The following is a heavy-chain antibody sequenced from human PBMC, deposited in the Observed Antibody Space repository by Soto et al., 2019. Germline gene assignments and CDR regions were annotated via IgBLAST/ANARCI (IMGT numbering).Heavy chain of an antibody. Sequence: SGGSLRLSCAASGFTFSSYAMSWVRQAPGKGLEWVSAISGSGGSTYYADSVKGRLTISRDNSKNTLYLQMNSLRAEDTAVYYCAKDRDRGSGSYRTYYYYGMDVWGQGTTVTVSS. CDR2: ISGSGGST. J-gene: IGHJ6*02. V-gene: IGHV3-23*01. CDR1: GFTFSSYA. D-gene: IGHD3-10*01. CDR3: AKDRDRGSGSYRTYYYYGMDV.